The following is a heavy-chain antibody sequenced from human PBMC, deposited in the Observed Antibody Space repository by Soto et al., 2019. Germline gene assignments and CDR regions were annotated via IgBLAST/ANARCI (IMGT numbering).Heavy chain of an antibody. V-gene: IGHV4-30-2*01. CDR3: ARIHWAQSSLDY. D-gene: IGHD6-19*01. CDR2: ATHSGTA. J-gene: IGHJ4*02. Sequence: TLSLTCAVSGGSIDSGAFSLSWIRQPPGKGLEWIGYATHSGTAYSIPSLNGRLTLSVDSSQTQFSLKLTSVTAADSAFYYCARIHWAQSSLDYWGRGILVTVS. CDR1: GGSIDSGAFS.